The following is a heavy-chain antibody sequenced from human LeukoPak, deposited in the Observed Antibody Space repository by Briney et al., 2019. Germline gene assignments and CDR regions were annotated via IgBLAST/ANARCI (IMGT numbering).Heavy chain of an antibody. CDR3: ARAGYCSGGSCDSYYYYMDV. D-gene: IGHD2-15*01. J-gene: IGHJ6*03. CDR1: GGTFSSYA. CDR2: IIPIFGTA. Sequence: GSSVKVSCKASGGTFSSYAISWVRQAPGQGLEWMGGIIPIFGTANYAQKFQGRATITADESTSTAYMELSSLRSEDTAVYYCARAGYCSGGSCDSYYYYMDVWGKGTTVTISS. V-gene: IGHV1-69*01.